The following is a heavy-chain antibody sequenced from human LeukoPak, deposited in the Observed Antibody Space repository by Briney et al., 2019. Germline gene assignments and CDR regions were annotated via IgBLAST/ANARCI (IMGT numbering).Heavy chain of an antibody. V-gene: IGHV4-39*02. J-gene: IGHJ4*02. CDR1: GGSITSSSYY. CDR2: FYYSGST. D-gene: IGHD5-12*01. Sequence: KASETLSLTCTVSGGSITSSSYYWGWIRQPPGKGLQWIGSFYYSGSTYYNPSLKSRVTIYVDTSKNQFSLKLSSVTAADTAVYYCARDGYSGNDGLWGQGTLVTVSS. CDR3: ARDGYSGNDGL.